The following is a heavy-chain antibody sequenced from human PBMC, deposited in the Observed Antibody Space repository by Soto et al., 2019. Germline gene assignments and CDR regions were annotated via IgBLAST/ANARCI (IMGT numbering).Heavy chain of an antibody. CDR3: ARIADCSGGSCYFDAFDI. V-gene: IGHV2-70*04. Sequence: SGPTLVNHAQTLTLTLTFSVFSLSTIGMRVIWSRQPPVKSLEWLARIDWDDDKFYSTSLKTRLTISKDTSKNQVVLTMTNMDHVDTPTCYCARIADCSGGSCYFDAFDIWGQGTMVTVSS. CDR1: VFSLSTIGMR. CDR2: IDWDDDK. D-gene: IGHD2-15*01. J-gene: IGHJ3*02.